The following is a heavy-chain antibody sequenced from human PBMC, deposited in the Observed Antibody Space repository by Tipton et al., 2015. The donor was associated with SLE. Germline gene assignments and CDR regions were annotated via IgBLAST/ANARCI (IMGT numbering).Heavy chain of an antibody. J-gene: IGHJ4*02. CDR3: AAPEVGGTFIDS. CDR1: GSVFTDSY. V-gene: IGHV1-2*02. Sequence: VQLVQSGPEVKKPGASVKVSCEAPGSVFTDSYIHWVRQAPGHGLEWMGWINPNSGGTNYAQKFQGRVTVTRDTSISTAYMELSGLRSDDTAVYYCAAPEVGGTFIDSWGQGTLVTVSS. D-gene: IGHD3-3*01. CDR2: INPNSGGT.